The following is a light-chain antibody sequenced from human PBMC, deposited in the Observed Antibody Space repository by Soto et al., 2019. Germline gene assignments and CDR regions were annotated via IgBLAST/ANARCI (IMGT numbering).Light chain of an antibody. CDR2: DVS. V-gene: IGLV2-14*01. J-gene: IGLJ2*01. CDR3: SSYTSSRTLV. CDR1: SSDVGVYNY. Sequence: QSALTQPASVSGPPGQSITISCTGTSSDVGVYNYVSWYQQHPGKAPKLMIYDVSNRPSGVSNRFSGSKSGNTASLTISGLQAKDEADYYCSSYTSSRTLVFGGGTKLTVL.